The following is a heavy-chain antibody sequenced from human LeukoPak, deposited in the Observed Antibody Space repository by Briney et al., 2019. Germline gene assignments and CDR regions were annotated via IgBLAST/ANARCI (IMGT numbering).Heavy chain of an antibody. D-gene: IGHD5-18*01. V-gene: IGHV4-4*07. CDR2: FYTSGST. J-gene: IGHJ4*02. CDR1: GGSISSYY. CDR3: ARGLGRTDMVTRGGVRFDY. Sequence: PSETLSLTCTVSGGSISSYYWSWSRQPAGKGLEWIGRFYTSGSTKYNPSLKSRVTMSEDTSKNQFSLKLSSVTAEDTAVYYCARGLGRTDMVTRGGVRFDYWGQGTLVTVSS.